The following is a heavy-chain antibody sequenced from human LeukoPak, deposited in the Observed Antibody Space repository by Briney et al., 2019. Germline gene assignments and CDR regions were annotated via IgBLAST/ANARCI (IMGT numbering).Heavy chain of an antibody. CDR2: IYSGGST. CDR3: ARDLVGITCR. V-gene: IGHV3-53*01. Sequence: AGGSLRLSCAASGFTVSSNYMSWVRQAPGKGLEWVSVIYSGGSTYYADSVKGRFTISRDNSKNTLYLQMNSLRAGDTAVYYCARDLVGITCRWGQGTLVTVSS. D-gene: IGHD6-6*01. J-gene: IGHJ4*02. CDR1: GFTVSSNY.